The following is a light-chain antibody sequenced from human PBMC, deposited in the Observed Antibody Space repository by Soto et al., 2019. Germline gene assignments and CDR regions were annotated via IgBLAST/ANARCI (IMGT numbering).Light chain of an antibody. CDR2: DVS. CDR3: SSYTSSSTYV. Sequence: QSVLTQPASVSGAPGQSIAISCPGTNSEVGAFNSFSWYQQHPGRAPKLMIHDVSNRPSGVSNRFSGSKSGNTASLTISGLQAEDESDYYGSSYTSSSTYVFGTGTRSPS. J-gene: IGLJ1*01. CDR1: NSEVGAFNS. V-gene: IGLV2-14*03.